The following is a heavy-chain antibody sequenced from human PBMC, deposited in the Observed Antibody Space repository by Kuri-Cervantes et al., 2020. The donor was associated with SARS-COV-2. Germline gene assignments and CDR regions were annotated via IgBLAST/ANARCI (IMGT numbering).Heavy chain of an antibody. D-gene: IGHD3-3*01. Sequence: ASLKVTCKASGDTFTDYDINWVRQTPGEGLEWLGWMNPNSGNAGYEQKFQGRVTMTRDTSTSTVYMELSSLRSEDTAVYYCASQIITIFGVVIGEGGYFQHWGQGTLVTVSS. CDR1: GDTFTDYD. V-gene: IGHV1-8*02. J-gene: IGHJ1*01. CDR2: MNPNSGNA. CDR3: ASQIITIFGVVIGEGGYFQH.